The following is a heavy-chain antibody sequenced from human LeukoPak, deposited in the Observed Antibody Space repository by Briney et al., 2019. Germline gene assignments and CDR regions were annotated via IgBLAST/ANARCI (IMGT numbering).Heavy chain of an antibody. J-gene: IGHJ4*02. CDR2: INHSGST. CDR3: ARISGPGDYGDFDY. Sequence: SETLSLTCAVYGGSFSGYYWSWIRQPPGKGLEWIGEINHSGSTNYNPSLKSRVTISVDTSKSQFSVRLNSVTAADTAIYYCARISGPGDYGDFDYWGQGTQVTVSS. V-gene: IGHV4-34*01. D-gene: IGHD4-17*01. CDR1: GGSFSGYY.